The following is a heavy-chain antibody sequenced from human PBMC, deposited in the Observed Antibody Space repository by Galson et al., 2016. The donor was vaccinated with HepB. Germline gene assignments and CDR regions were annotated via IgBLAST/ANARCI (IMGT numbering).Heavy chain of an antibody. Sequence: SLRLSCATSGFTFSNYWMSWVRQAPGKGLEWVAYILQDGSEKYYVDSVKGRFTISRDNARNSLYLQMNSLRAKDTAVYYCARYYGDYFTDYWGQGTLVTVSS. CDR2: ILQDGSEK. V-gene: IGHV3-7*01. D-gene: IGHD4-17*01. J-gene: IGHJ4*02. CDR3: ARYYGDYFTDY. CDR1: GFTFSNYW.